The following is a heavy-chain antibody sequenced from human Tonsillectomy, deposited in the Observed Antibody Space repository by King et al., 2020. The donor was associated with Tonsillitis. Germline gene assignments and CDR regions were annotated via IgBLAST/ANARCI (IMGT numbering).Heavy chain of an antibody. V-gene: IGHV4-59*01. CDR1: GGAITSYY. Sequence: VQLQESGPGLVKPSETLSLICTVSGGAITSYYWSWIRQPPGKELEWIGHIYYSGTTNYNPSLKSRVTISVDTSKRQFSLNLSSMTPADTAVYYCARIPQTNGYLWAFDVWGRGTMVTVSS. CDR3: ARIPQTNGYLWAFDV. CDR2: IYYSGTT. J-gene: IGHJ3*01. D-gene: IGHD2-8*01.